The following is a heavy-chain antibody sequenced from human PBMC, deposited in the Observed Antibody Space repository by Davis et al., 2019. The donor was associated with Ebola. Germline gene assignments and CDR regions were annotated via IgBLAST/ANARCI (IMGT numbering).Heavy chain of an antibody. Sequence: PSETLSLTCDISGDSVSSNSGVWNWIRQSPSRGLEWLGRAYYTSKWHNDYAESVKSRITINPDTSKNQFSLQLNSVTPEDTVVYYCVRGWGRSGLDVWGQGTTVTVSS. CDR1: GDSVSSNSGV. CDR3: VRGWGRSGLDV. CDR2: AYYTSKWHN. J-gene: IGHJ6*02. D-gene: IGHD1-26*01. V-gene: IGHV6-1*01.